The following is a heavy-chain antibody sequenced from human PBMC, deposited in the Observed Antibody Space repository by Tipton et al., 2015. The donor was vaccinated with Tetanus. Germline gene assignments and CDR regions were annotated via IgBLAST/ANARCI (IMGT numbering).Heavy chain of an antibody. V-gene: IGHV4-31*03. D-gene: IGHD3-22*01. Sequence: TLSLTCSVSGASISSGGYYWSWVRQHPEKGLEWIGYVYYSGSNSYYNPSLKSRVTVSLDTSKNQFFLKLRSVTAADTAVYYCARDPGYYDGSGWTNNWYFALWGRGTLVTVSS. CDR3: ARDPGYYDGSGWTNNWYFAL. CDR2: VYYSGSNS. J-gene: IGHJ2*01. CDR1: GASISSGGYY.